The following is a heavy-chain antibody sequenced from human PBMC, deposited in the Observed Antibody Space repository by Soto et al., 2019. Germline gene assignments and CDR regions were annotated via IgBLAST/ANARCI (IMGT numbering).Heavy chain of an antibody. J-gene: IGHJ3*02. CDR2: MNPNSGNT. CDR3: ARGGITILSGAFDI. V-gene: IGHV1-8*01. Sequence: GALVKVPFKAAGSTFTSYDINWVRQANGQGLEWMGWMNPNSGNTGYAQKFQGRVTITADKSTSTAYMELSSLRSEDTAVYYCARGGITILSGAFDIWGQGTMVTVSS. CDR1: GSTFTSYD. D-gene: IGHD3-3*01.